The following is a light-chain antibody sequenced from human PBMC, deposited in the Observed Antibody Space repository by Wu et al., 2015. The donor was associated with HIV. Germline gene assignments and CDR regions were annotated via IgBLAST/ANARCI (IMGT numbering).Light chain of an antibody. CDR2: AAS. CDR1: QGISSY. V-gene: IGKV1-9*01. CDR3: QQLNSYPQIT. Sequence: DIQLTQFPSFLSASVGDRVTITCRASQGISSYLAWYQQKPGKAPKLLIYAASTLQSGVPSRFSGSGSATEFTLTISSLQPEDFATYYCQQLNSYPQITFGQGTRLEIK. J-gene: IGKJ5*01.